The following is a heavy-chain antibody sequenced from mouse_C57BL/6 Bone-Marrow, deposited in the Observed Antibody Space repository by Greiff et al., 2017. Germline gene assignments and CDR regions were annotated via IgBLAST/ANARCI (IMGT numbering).Heavy chain of an antibody. D-gene: IGHD2-14*01. CDR3: ARIGSYREHYAMDY. CDR2: IYPGGGYT. CDR1: GYTFTTYW. Sequence: QVQLQQSGAELVRPGTSVKMSCKASGYTFTTYWIGWAKQRPGHGLEWIGDIYPGGGYTNYNEKFKGKATLTADKSSSTAYMQISSLTSEDSAIYYCARIGSYREHYAMDYWGQGTSVTVSS. V-gene: IGHV1-63*01. J-gene: IGHJ4*01.